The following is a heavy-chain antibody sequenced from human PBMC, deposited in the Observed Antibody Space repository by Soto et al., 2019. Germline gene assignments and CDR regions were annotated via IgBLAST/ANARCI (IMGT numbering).Heavy chain of an antibody. CDR3: AKDNYSSGYHYYHPLPDH. CDR1: GFTFSSYG. J-gene: IGHJ4*02. D-gene: IGHD3-22*01. V-gene: IGHV3-30*18. CDR2: ISYDGSNK. Sequence: QVQLVESGGGVVQPGRSLRLSCAASGFTFSSYGMHWVRQAPGKGLEWVAVISYDGSNKYYADSVKGRFTISRDNSKNTLYLQMNSLRAEDTAVYYCAKDNYSSGYHYYHPLPDHWGQGTLVTVSS.